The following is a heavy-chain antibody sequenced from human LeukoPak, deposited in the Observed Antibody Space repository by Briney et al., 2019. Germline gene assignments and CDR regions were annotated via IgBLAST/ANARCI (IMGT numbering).Heavy chain of an antibody. Sequence: TGGSLRLSCAASGFTFSSYAMHWVRQAPGKGLEWVALISFDGSDKYYADSVKGRCTISRDNSKNTLYLQMNSLRAEDTALYYCAKGVLGFRPSIFDDWGQGTLVTVSS. J-gene: IGHJ4*02. D-gene: IGHD3-10*02. CDR1: GFTFSSYA. CDR3: AKGVLGFRPSIFDD. CDR2: ISFDGSDK. V-gene: IGHV3-30*04.